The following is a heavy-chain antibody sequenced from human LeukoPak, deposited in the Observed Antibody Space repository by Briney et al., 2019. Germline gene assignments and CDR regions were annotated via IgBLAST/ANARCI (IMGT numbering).Heavy chain of an antibody. V-gene: IGHV1-2*02. J-gene: IGHJ4*02. Sequence: ASVKVSCKASGYTFTGYYMHWVRQAPGQGLEWMGWINPNSGGTNYAQKFQGRVTMTRDTSISTAYMELSRLRSDDTAVYYCARVSYYDFWSEETYYFDYWGQGTLVTVSS. CDR2: INPNSGGT. CDR3: ARVSYYDFWSEETYYFDY. D-gene: IGHD3-3*01. CDR1: GYTFTGYY.